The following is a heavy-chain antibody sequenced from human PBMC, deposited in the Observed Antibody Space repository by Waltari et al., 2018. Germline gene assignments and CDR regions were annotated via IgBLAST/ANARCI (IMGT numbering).Heavy chain of an antibody. CDR2: ISYDSSRV. CDR1: GFQFADYG. V-gene: IGHV3-33*03. D-gene: IGHD2-21*01. CDR3: AKGGIVGTVGPYYVDI. Sequence: QGQLVESGGGVLQPGGSLTLSCEASGFQFADYGIDWVRQPPGQGLEWLSFISYDSSRVYNAACLGGRFSISRDDAQKTVQMRLTSLRVNDTAVYYCAKGGIVGTVGPYYVDIWGRGTSVIVSS. J-gene: IGHJ6*03.